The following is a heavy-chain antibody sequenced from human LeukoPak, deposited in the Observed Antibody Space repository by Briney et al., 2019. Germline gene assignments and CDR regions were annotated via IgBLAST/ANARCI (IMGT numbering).Heavy chain of an antibody. V-gene: IGHV1-46*01. CDR2: INPSGGST. J-gene: IGHJ4*02. D-gene: IGHD3-22*01. CDR1: GYTFTSYY. Sequence: ASVKVSCKASGYTFTSYYMHWVRQAPGQGLEWMGIINPSGGSTSYAQKFQGRVTMTRDTSTSTVYMELSSLSSEDTAVYYCARGGGHYDSSGYYYYYFDYWGQGTLVTVSS. CDR3: ARGGGHYDSSGYYYYYFDY.